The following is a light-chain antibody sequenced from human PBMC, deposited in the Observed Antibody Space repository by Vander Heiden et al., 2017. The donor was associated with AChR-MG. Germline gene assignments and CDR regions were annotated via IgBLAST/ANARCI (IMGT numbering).Light chain of an antibody. Sequence: EIVLTQSPGTLSLSPGERATLFCRASQSVSRNYLAWYQVKPGQAPSLLIYDASSRATGISDRFSGSGSGTDFTLTINRVEPEDFSVYYCQQYGNSPATFGQGTKLEIK. CDR2: DAS. CDR1: QSVSRNY. V-gene: IGKV3-20*01. J-gene: IGKJ2*01. CDR3: QQYGNSPAT.